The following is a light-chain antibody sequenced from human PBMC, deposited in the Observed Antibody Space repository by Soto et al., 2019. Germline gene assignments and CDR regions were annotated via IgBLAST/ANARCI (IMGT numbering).Light chain of an antibody. CDR1: SSDVGGYNY. CDR3: SSHAGSINVA. J-gene: IGLJ2*01. CDR2: EVT. V-gene: IGLV2-8*01. Sequence: QSALTQPPSASGSPGQSVTISCTGTSSDVGGYNYVSWYQQHPGKAPKLMIYEVTKRPSGVPDRFSGSKSGNTASLTVSGLQAEDEADNYCSSHAGSINVAFGGGTKVTVL.